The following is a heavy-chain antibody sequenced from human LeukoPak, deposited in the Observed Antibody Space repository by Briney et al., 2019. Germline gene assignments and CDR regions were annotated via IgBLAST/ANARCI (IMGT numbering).Heavy chain of an antibody. CDR2: IMGDGSVQ. Sequence: GGSLRLSCAASGFTFSSYAMSWVRQAPGKGLEWVACIMGDGSVQKYVDSVRGRFTISRDNARSSLYLQMNSLRVENTAVYYCAKDRIGGALEFWGQGTLATVSS. CDR3: AKDRIGGALEF. CDR1: GFTFSSYA. V-gene: IGHV3-7*01. D-gene: IGHD4-23*01. J-gene: IGHJ4*02.